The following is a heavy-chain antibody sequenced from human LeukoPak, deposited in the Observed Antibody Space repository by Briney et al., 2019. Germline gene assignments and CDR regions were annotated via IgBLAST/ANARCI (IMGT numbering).Heavy chain of an antibody. CDR3: ARFDWAIYYYYYGMDV. Sequence: ASVKVSCKASGYTFTSYDINWVRQATGQGLEWMGWMNPNSGNTGYAQKFQGRVTMTRNTSISTAYMELSSLRSEDTAVYYCARFDWAIYYYYYGMDVWGQGTTVTVSS. CDR1: GYTFTSYD. J-gene: IGHJ6*02. D-gene: IGHD3-9*01. CDR2: MNPNSGNT. V-gene: IGHV1-8*01.